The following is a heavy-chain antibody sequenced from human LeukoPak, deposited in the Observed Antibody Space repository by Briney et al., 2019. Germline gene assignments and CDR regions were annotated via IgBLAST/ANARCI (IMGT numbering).Heavy chain of an antibody. D-gene: IGHD3-16*01. CDR3: ARVRETFPYWFDP. CDR1: GGSISSGGYY. V-gene: IGHV4-61*08. CDR2: IYYSGST. J-gene: IGHJ5*02. Sequence: SQTLSLTCTVSGGSISSGGYYWSWIRQPPGKGLEWIGYIYYSGSTNYNPSLKSRVTISEDTSKNQFSLKLSSVTAADTAVYYCARVRETFPYWFDPWGQGTLVTVSS.